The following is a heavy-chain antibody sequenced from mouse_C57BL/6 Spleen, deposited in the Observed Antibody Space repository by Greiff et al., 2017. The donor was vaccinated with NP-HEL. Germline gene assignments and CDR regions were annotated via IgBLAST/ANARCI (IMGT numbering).Heavy chain of an antibody. CDR1: GFSFNTYA. CDR2: IRSKSNNYAT. Sequence: EVQGVESGGGLVQPKGSLKLSCAASGFSFNTYAMNWVRQAPGKGLEWVARIRSKSNNYATYYADSVKDRFTISRDDSESMLYLQMNNLKTEDTAMYYCVSSYSNYGAWFAYWGQGTLVTVSA. V-gene: IGHV10-1*01. CDR3: VSSYSNYGAWFAY. D-gene: IGHD2-5*01. J-gene: IGHJ3*01.